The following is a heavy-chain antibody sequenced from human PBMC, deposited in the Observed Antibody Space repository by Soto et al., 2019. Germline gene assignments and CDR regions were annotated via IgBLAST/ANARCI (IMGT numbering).Heavy chain of an antibody. D-gene: IGHD5-12*01. CDR3: ASHYVTRGYSSFDK. V-gene: IGHV4-4*02. CDR2: TLRSGTT. Sequence: ETRSLTCAVTTHPVTSRHCLTLFRHPPGKVLQWIGETLRSGTTNYNPSLNGRVTIFLDKSRTLVFLTLTSVSAANTAIYYCASHYVTRGYSSFDKWGQGTMVTVSS. J-gene: IGHJ3*02. CDR1: THPVTSRHC.